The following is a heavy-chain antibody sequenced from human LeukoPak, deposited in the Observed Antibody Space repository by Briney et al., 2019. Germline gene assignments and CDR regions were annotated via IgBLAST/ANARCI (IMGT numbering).Heavy chain of an antibody. V-gene: IGHV3-20*04. J-gene: IGHJ4*02. CDR3: ARTRTSGGYSASDY. Sequence: GGSLRLSCAVSGFFLNNYGMTWVRQAPGKGLEWVSGNNWNGGSTGYADSVKGRFTISRDNAKNCLYLQMNSLRAEDTALYYCARTRTSGGYSASDYWGQGTLVTVSS. CDR1: GFFLNNYG. D-gene: IGHD3-10*01. CDR2: NNWNGGST.